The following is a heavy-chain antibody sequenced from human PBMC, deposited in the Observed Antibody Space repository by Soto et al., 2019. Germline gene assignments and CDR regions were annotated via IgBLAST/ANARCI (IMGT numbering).Heavy chain of an antibody. J-gene: IGHJ4*02. CDR3: ARGVPVGAIGRFYFDS. Sequence: EVQLVESGGGLIQPGGSLRLSCAASGFTVSDNYMTWVRQAPGKGLEWVSVMYSGGTATSYADSVKGRFTVSRDSSKNTVYLQLDSLRAEDTAVYYCARGVPVGAIGRFYFDSWGQGTLVTVSS. D-gene: IGHD1-26*01. V-gene: IGHV3-53*01. CDR1: GFTVSDNY. CDR2: MYSGGTAT.